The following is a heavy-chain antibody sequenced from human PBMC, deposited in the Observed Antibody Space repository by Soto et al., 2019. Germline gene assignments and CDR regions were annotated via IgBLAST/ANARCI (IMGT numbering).Heavy chain of an antibody. CDR2: INHSGST. D-gene: IGHD2-15*01. CDR1: GGSFSGYY. V-gene: IGHV4-34*01. J-gene: IGHJ1*01. CDR3: ARGPGCSGGSCYYKRTHRKAEYFQH. Sequence: SETLSLTCAVYGGSFSGYYWSWIRQPPGKGLEWIGEINHSGSTNYNPSLKSRVTISVDTSKNQFSLKLGSVTAADTAVYYCARGPGCSGGSCYYKRTHRKAEYFQHWGQGTLVTVSS.